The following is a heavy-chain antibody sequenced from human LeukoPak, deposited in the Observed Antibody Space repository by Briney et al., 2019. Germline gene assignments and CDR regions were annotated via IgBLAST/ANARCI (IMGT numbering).Heavy chain of an antibody. J-gene: IGHJ5*02. V-gene: IGHV4-4*07. D-gene: IGHD4-17*01. CDR1: GGSISSYY. Sequence: SETLSLTCTVSGGSISSYYWSWIRQPAGKGLEWIGRIYTSGSTNYNPSLKTRVTVSLDTSKNQFSLNLISVTAADTAVYYCARSPQGTATTANWLDPWGQGPLVTVSS. CDR3: ARSPQGTATTANWLDP. CDR2: IYTSGST.